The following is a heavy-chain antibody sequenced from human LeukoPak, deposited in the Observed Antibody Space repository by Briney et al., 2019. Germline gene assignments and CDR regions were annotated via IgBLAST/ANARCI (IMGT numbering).Heavy chain of an antibody. CDR1: GFTFSSYW. V-gene: IGHV3-7*01. CDR2: IKQDGSEK. CDR3: ARGVLLWYREDYFDY. D-gene: IGHD3-10*01. Sequence: GGSLRLSCAASGFTFSSYWMSWVRQAPGKGLEWVASIKQDGSEKYYVDSVKGRFTISRDNAKNSLYLQMNSLRAEDTAAYYCARGVLLWYREDYFDYWGQGTLVTVSS. J-gene: IGHJ4*02.